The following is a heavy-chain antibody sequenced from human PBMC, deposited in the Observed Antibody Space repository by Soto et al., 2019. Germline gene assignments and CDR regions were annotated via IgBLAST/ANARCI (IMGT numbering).Heavy chain of an antibody. CDR1: GFTFSSYW. CDR2: IKQDGSEK. V-gene: IGHV3-7*01. Sequence: EVQLVESGGGLVQPGGSLRLSCAASGFTFSSYWMSWVRQAPGKGLEWVANIKQDGSEKYYVDSVKGRFTISRDNAKNSLYLQMNSLRAEDTAVYYCALEAVPYSSSWGGGNAFDIWGQGTMVTVSS. CDR3: ALEAVPYSSSWGGGNAFDI. J-gene: IGHJ3*02. D-gene: IGHD6-13*01.